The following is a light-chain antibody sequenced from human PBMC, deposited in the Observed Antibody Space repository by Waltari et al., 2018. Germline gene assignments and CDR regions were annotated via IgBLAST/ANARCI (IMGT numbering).Light chain of an antibody. V-gene: IGKV3-11*01. CDR1: QSIGSY. CDR3: QHRSNWPPS. J-gene: IGKJ2*01. CDR2: DAS. Sequence: EIVLTQSPATLSLSPGERATLSCRASQSIGSYLAWYQQKPGLAPSLLIYDASNRAAGISARFSGSGSGTDFTLTISSLEPEDFAVYYCQHRSNWPPSFGQGTKVEIE.